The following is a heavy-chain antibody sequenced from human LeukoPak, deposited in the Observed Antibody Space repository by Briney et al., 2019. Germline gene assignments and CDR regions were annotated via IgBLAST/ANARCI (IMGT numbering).Heavy chain of an antibody. CDR1: GGSINSGGYY. J-gene: IGHJ4*02. D-gene: IGHD5-24*01. V-gene: IGHV4-34*01. CDR2: INHSGGA. Sequence: SETLSLTCTVSGGSINSGGYYWSWIRQPPGKGLEWIGEINHSGGANYNPSLKSRVTISVDTSKNHFSLKLNSVTAADTAVYYCALLEGWLQPHDYWGQGTLVTVSS. CDR3: ALLEGWLQPHDY.